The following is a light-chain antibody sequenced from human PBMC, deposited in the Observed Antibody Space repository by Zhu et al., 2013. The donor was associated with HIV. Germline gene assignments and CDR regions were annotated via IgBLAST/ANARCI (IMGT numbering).Light chain of an antibody. CDR3: ATWDSSLTAVV. CDR2: DNN. Sequence: QSMLTQPPSVSGAPGQRVTISCTGSSSNIGAGYDVHWYQQLPGTAPKLLIYDNNNRPLGVPARFSGSKSGTSATLGITGLQTGDEADYFCATWDSSLTAVVFGGGTKLTVL. J-gene: IGLJ2*01. V-gene: IGLV1-40*01. CDR1: SSNIGAGYD.